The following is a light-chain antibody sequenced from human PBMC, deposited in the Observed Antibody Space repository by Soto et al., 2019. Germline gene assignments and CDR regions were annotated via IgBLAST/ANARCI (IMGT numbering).Light chain of an antibody. Sequence: QSVLTQPASVSGSPGQSIAISCTGTNSDVGGYNYVSWYQHHPGKAPKLMIYEVSNRPSGVSNRFSGSKSGNTATLTISGIQAEDEADYYCSSYTTSTTWVFGGGTTLTVL. CDR1: NSDVGGYNY. CDR2: EVS. CDR3: SSYTTSTTWV. V-gene: IGLV2-14*01. J-gene: IGLJ3*02.